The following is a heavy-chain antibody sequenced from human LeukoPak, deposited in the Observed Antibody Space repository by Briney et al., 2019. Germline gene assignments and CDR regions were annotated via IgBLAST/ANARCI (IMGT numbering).Heavy chain of an antibody. CDR3: ARDIGMVRGVIITNHFDY. CDR2: ISSSSYT. D-gene: IGHD3-10*01. J-gene: IGHJ4*02. V-gene: IGHV3-11*06. CDR1: GFTFSDHY. Sequence: PGGSLRLSCAASGFTFSDHYMSWTRQAPGKGLEWVSYISSSSYTVYADSVKGRFTISGDNAKSSLYLQMNSLRAEDTAVYYCARDIGMVRGVIITNHFDYWGQGTPVTVSS.